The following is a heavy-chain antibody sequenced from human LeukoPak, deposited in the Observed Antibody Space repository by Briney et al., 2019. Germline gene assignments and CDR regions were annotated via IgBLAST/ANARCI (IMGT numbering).Heavy chain of an antibody. V-gene: IGHV3-64D*06. J-gene: IGHJ1*01. D-gene: IGHD6-13*01. CDR2: ISSNGGST. Sequence: TGGSLRLSCSASGFTFSSFPMHWVPQAPGKGLEYVSAISSNGGSTYYADSVKGRLTIARDNSKNTLYLQMSSLRAEDTAVYYCVKSSSSWSQFEYFQHWGQGTLVTVSS. CDR1: GFTFSSFP. CDR3: VKSSSSWSQFEYFQH.